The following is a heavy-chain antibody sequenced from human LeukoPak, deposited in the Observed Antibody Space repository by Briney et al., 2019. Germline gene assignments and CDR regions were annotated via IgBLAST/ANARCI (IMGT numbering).Heavy chain of an antibody. CDR2: IYYSGST. Sequence: SETLSLTCTVSGGSISSYYWSWIRQPPGKGLEWIGYIYYSGSTNYNPSLKGRVTISVDTSKNQFSLKLSSVTAADTAVYYCARHLGYGYTDAFDTCGQGTMVTVSS. CDR3: ARHLGYGYTDAFDT. CDR1: GGSISSYY. J-gene: IGHJ3*02. V-gene: IGHV4-59*08. D-gene: IGHD5-18*01.